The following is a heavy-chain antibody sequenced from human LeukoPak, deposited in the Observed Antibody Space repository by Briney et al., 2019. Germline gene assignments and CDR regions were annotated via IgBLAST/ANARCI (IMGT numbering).Heavy chain of an antibody. CDR3: ARATGSGWQNNWFDP. CDR2: IGTAGDT. D-gene: IGHD6-19*01. V-gene: IGHV3-13*01. J-gene: IGHJ5*02. CDR1: GFTFSRYE. Sequence: GGSLRLSCAASGFTFSRYEMHWVRQATGKGLEWVSAIGTAGDTYYPGSVKGRFTISRENAKNSLHLQMNSLRVGDTAVYYCARATGSGWQNNWFDPWGQGTLVTVSS.